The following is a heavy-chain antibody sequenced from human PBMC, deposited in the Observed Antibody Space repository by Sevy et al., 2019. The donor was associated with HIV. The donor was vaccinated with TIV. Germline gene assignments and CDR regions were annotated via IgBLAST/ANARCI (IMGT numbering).Heavy chain of an antibody. V-gene: IGHV1-24*01. CDR2: FDPEDGET. CDR3: AIIKDYYESSGSPIDY. Sequence: ASVKVSCQVSGYTLTEFSMHWVRQTPGKGLEWMATFDPEDGETVYAQKFQGRVTMAEDTSTDTAYMELSSLGSEDTAVYYCAIIKDYYESSGSPIDYWGQGTLVTVSS. J-gene: IGHJ4*02. CDR1: GYTLTEFS. D-gene: IGHD3-22*01.